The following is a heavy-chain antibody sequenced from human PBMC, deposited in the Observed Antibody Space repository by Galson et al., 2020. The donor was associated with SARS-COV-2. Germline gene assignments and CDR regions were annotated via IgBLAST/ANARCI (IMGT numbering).Heavy chain of an antibody. J-gene: IGHJ6*02. D-gene: IGHD2-15*01. V-gene: IGHV3-21*01. CDR1: GFPFSSYS. CDR3: ARVGGMATTPANYYYYGLDV. Sequence: GGSLRLSCAASGFPFSSYSLHWVRQAPGKGLEWVSSISAGGTYIYYADSVKGRFTISRDNAKNSLFLQMNSLRADDTAVYYCARVGGMATTPANYYYYGLDVWGPGTTVTVSS. CDR2: ISAGGTYI.